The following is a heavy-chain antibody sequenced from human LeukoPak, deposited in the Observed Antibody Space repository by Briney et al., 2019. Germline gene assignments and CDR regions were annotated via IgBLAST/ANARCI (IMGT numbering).Heavy chain of an antibody. D-gene: IGHD2-2*02. J-gene: IGHJ6*03. Sequence: SVKVSCKASGGTFSSYAISWVRQAPGQGLEWMGGIIPIFGTANYAQKFQGRVTITADESTSTAYMELSSLRSEDTAVYYCAREISYCSSTSCYKGLYYYYYMDVWGKGTTVTVSS. V-gene: IGHV1-69*01. CDR2: IIPIFGTA. CDR1: GGTFSSYA. CDR3: AREISYCSSTSCYKGLYYYYYMDV.